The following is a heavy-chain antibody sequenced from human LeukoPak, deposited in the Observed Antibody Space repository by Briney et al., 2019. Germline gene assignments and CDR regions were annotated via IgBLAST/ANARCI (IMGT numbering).Heavy chain of an antibody. D-gene: IGHD3-10*01. CDR3: ARSPGEVVNPEYAFDI. J-gene: IGHJ3*02. Sequence: PGGTLRLSCAASGFTFSNYAMHWVSQAPGKGLEYISAISSNGGSTYYANSVKGRFTISRDNSKNTLYLQMGSLRAEDMAVYYCARSPGEVVNPEYAFDIWGQGTMVTVSS. CDR2: ISSNGGST. V-gene: IGHV3-64*01. CDR1: GFTFSNYA.